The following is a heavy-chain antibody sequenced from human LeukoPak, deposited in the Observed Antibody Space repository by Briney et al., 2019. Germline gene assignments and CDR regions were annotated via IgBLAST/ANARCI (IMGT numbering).Heavy chain of an antibody. CDR1: GGSISSYY. Sequence: SETLSLTCTVSGGSISSYYWSWIRQPPGKGLEWIGYIYYSGSTNYNPSLKSRVTISVDTSKNQFSLKLSSVTAADTAVYYCARSSTNHGSSPYRSWDFDYWGQGTLVTVSS. J-gene: IGHJ4*02. CDR3: ARSSTNHGSSPYRSWDFDY. CDR2: IYYSGST. V-gene: IGHV4-59*01. D-gene: IGHD6-6*01.